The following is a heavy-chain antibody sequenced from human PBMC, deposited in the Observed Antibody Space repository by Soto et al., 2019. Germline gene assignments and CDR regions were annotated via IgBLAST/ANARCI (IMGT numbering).Heavy chain of an antibody. Sequence: GGSLRLSCVASRFTFSSYGMHWVRQAPGKGLEWVAVIWYDGDNKYYADSVKGRFTISRDNSKNTLYLQMNSLRAEDTAVYYCASAYCGGDCAFIDYYVVDLWVQGTTVTVSS. CDR2: IWYDGDNK. CDR3: ASAYCGGDCAFIDYYVVDL. CDR1: RFTFSSYG. J-gene: IGHJ6*02. V-gene: IGHV3-33*01. D-gene: IGHD2-21*02.